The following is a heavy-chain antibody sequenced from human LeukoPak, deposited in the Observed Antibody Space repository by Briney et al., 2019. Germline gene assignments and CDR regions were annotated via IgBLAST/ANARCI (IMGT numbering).Heavy chain of an antibody. CDR2: IYPGDSDT. D-gene: IGHD5-18*01. CDR1: GYSFTSYW. V-gene: IGHV5-51*01. CDR3: ARHSAGYSYENYFDY. J-gene: IGHJ4*02. Sequence: GESLKISCKGSGYSFTSYWIGWVRQMPGKGLEWMGIIYPGDSDTRYSPSFQGRVTISADKSVSTAYLQWSSLKASDTAMYYCARHSAGYSYENYFDYWGQGTLVTVSS.